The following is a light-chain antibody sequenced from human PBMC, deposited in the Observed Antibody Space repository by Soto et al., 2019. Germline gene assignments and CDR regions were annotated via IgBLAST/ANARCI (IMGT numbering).Light chain of an antibody. V-gene: IGKV1-12*01. CDR1: QGIDRW. CDR3: KQSKSFPLT. J-gene: IGKJ4*01. CDR2: AAS. Sequence: DIQITQSPSSLSASVGYRVTITCRASQGIDRWLAWYQQKPGEAPKVLIYAASSLRSGVPSRFRGSGYGTDFSLTISSLQPEDLATYYCKQSKSFPLTFGGGTKVDIK.